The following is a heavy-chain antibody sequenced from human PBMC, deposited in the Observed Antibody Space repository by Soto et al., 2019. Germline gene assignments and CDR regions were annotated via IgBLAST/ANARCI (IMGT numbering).Heavy chain of an antibody. J-gene: IGHJ6*02. V-gene: IGHV4-4*02. CDR3: ARVSGSYYYGMDV. CDR1: GGSISSSNW. CDR2: IYHSGST. D-gene: IGHD1-26*01. Sequence: QVQLQESGPGLVKPSGTLSLTCAVSGGSISSSNWWSWVRQPPGKGLEWIGEIYHSGSTNYNPSRKSRVTISVDKSTNQCSLKLSSVTAADTAVYYCARVSGSYYYGMDVWGQGTTVTVSS.